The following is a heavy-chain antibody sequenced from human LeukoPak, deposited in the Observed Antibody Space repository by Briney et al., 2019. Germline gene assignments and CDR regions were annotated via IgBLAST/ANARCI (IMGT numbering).Heavy chain of an antibody. J-gene: IGHJ4*02. CDR2: ISGSGGST. CDR3: AKEGSSWYPGGVDY. V-gene: IGHV3-23*01. D-gene: IGHD6-13*01. CDR1: GFTFSSDA. Sequence: PGGSLRISCAASGFTFSSDAMSWVRQPPGKGLEWVSPISGSGGSTYYADSVKGRFTISRDNSKNTLYLQMNRLRAEDTAVYYCAKEGSSWYPGGVDYGGQGTLVTVYS.